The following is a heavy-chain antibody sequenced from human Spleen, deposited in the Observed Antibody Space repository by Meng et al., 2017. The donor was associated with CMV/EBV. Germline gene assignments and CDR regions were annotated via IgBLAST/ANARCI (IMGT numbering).Heavy chain of an antibody. Sequence: WVRQAPGQGLEWMGWINPNSGGTNYAQKFQGRVIMTRDTSITTAYMELNRLTSDDTAVYYCARASGYYDSSGSASVNWFDPWGQGTLVTVSS. J-gene: IGHJ5*02. CDR2: INPNSGGT. D-gene: IGHD3-22*01. CDR3: ARASGYYDSSGSASVNWFDP. V-gene: IGHV1-2*02.